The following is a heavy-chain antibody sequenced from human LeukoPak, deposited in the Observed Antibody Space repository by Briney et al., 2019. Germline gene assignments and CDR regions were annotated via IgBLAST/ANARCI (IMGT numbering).Heavy chain of an antibody. D-gene: IGHD2-2*01. Sequence: GGSLRLSCAASGFTFSSYSMNWVRQAPGKGLEWVSSISSSSSYIYYADSVKGRFTISRDNAKNSLYPQMNSLRAEDTAVYYCARNMLGYCSSTSCYEVGPMDVWGKGTTVTVSS. CDR2: ISSSSSYI. CDR1: GFTFSSYS. CDR3: ARNMLGYCSSTSCYEVGPMDV. J-gene: IGHJ6*04. V-gene: IGHV3-21*01.